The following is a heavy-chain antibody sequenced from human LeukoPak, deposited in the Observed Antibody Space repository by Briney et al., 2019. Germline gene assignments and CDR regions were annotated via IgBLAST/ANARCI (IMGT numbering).Heavy chain of an antibody. Sequence: GGSLRVSCVASGFTFSTYSMSCGRHALGEGVEGGSAISGSGGSTHYAESVKGRFTISRDNSKNTLYLQMNSLRAEDTAVYYCAKEFVPADILSYYYMDVWGRGTRVSVSS. CDR2: ISGSGGST. CDR1: GFTFSTYS. J-gene: IGHJ6*03. D-gene: IGHD2-2*01. CDR3: AKEFVPADILSYYYMDV. V-gene: IGHV3-23*01.